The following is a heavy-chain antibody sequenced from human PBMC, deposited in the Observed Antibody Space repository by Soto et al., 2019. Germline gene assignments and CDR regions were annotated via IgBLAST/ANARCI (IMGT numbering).Heavy chain of an antibody. J-gene: IGHJ6*02. CDR2: IWYDGSNK. CDR1: GFTFSSYG. D-gene: IGHD3-10*01. CDR3: AREENYYGSGSHVMDV. V-gene: IGHV3-33*01. Sequence: QVQLVESGGGVVQPGRSLRLSCAASGFTFSSYGMHWVRQAPGKGLEWVAVIWYDGSNKYYADSVKGRFTISRDNSKNTLYLQMNSLRAEDTAVYYCAREENYYGSGSHVMDVWGQGTTVTVSS.